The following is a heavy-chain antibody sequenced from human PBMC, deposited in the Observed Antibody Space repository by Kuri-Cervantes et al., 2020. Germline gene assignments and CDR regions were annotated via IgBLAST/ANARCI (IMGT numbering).Heavy chain of an antibody. Sequence: GESLKISCAASGFTFSDYWMNWVRQAPGKGLEWVASIRQDGGDKYYVNSVKGRFTISRDNAKNSLYLQMNSLRAEDTAVYYCARGFRSRRSWPLGYYYGMDVWGQGTTVTVSS. CDR1: GFTFSDYW. CDR3: ARGFRSRRSWPLGYYYGMDV. J-gene: IGHJ6*02. CDR2: IRQDGGDK. D-gene: IGHD1-14*01. V-gene: IGHV3-7*01.